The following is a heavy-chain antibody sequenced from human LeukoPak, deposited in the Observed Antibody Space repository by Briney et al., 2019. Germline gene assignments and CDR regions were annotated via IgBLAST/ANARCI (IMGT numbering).Heavy chain of an antibody. D-gene: IGHD6-13*01. V-gene: IGHV1-69*04. CDR1: GGTFSSYA. J-gene: IGHJ6*02. CDR3: ARRRKAAAGYYYYYYGMDV. Sequence: SVKVSCKASGGTFSSYAISWVRQAPGQGLEWMGRIIPILGIANYAQKFQGRVTITADKSTSTAYMELSSLRSEDTAVYYCARRRKAAAGYYYYYYGMDVWGQGTTVTVSS. CDR2: IIPILGIA.